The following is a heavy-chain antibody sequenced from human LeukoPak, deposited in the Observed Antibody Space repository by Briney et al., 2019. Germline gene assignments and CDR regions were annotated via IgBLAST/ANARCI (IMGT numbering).Heavy chain of an antibody. CDR2: IIPIFGTA. V-gene: IGHV1-69*13. CDR1: GGTFSSYA. CDR3: ARDRDYGDYPNWFDP. D-gene: IGHD4-17*01. Sequence: ASVKVSCKASGGTFSSYAISWVRQAPGQGLEWMGGIIPIFGTANYAQKFQGRVTITADESTSTAYMELSSLRSGDTAVYYCARDRDYGDYPNWFDPWGQGTLVTVSS. J-gene: IGHJ5*02.